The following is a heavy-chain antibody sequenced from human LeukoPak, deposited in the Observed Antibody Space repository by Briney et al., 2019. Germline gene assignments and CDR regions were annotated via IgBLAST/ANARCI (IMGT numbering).Heavy chain of an antibody. J-gene: IGHJ3*02. Sequence: SETLSLTCAVYGGSFSGYYWSWIRQPPGKGLEWVGEINHSGSTNGNPSLKSRVTISVDTSKNQFSLKLSSVTAADTAVYYCARMTIFGVVKGAFDIWGQGTMVTVSS. V-gene: IGHV4-34*01. D-gene: IGHD3-3*01. CDR3: ARMTIFGVVKGAFDI. CDR1: GGSFSGYY. CDR2: INHSGST.